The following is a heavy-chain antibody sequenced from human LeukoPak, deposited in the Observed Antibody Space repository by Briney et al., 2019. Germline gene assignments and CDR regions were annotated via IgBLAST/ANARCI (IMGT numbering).Heavy chain of an antibody. J-gene: IGHJ3*02. CDR1: GGSISSYY. Sequence: PSETLSLTCSVSGGSISSYYWSWIRQPPGKGLEWIGYIYYSGSTNYNPSLKSRVTISVDTSKNQFSLKLSSVTAADTAVYYCARGPSGRQRAFDIWGQGTMVTVSS. V-gene: IGHV4-59*01. CDR3: ARGPSGRQRAFDI. D-gene: IGHD6-25*01. CDR2: IYYSGST.